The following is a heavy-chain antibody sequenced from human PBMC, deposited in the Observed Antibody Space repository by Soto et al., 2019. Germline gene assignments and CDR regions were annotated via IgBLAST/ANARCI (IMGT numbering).Heavy chain of an antibody. CDR1: GSTFNNFA. Sequence: QVVLLQSGAEVKEPGSSVRVSCEVSGSTFNNFAFSWVRQAPGHGPEWMGGIVVISNTADYPQRFQDRVTITADTSTNTLYMELGSLTFEDTAVYYCARAIKRWEVHYYFDYWGQGTLVTVSS. CDR2: IVVISNTA. J-gene: IGHJ4*02. CDR3: ARAIKRWEVHYYFDY. V-gene: IGHV1-69*06. D-gene: IGHD1-26*01.